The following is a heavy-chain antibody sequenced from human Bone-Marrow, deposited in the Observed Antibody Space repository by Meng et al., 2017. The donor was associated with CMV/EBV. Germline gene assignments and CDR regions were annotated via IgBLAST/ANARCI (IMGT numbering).Heavy chain of an antibody. Sequence: ASVKVSCKASGYTFTGYYMHWVRQAPGQGLEWMGWINPNSGGTNYAQKFQGRVTMTRDTSISTAYMELSRLRSDDTAVYYCARSAGKCSTPNCSLHWGQGTLVTVSS. J-gene: IGHJ1*01. CDR2: INPNSGGT. CDR1: GYTFTGYY. V-gene: IGHV1-2*02. CDR3: ARSAGKCSTPNCSLH. D-gene: IGHD2-2*01.